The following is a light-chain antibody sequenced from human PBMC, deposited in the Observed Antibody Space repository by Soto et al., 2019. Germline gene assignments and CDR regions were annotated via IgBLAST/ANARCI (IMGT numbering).Light chain of an antibody. Sequence: EVVMTQSPATLSVSPGETATISCRASQSVNNNLAWYQKKPGQGPRLLIYGASTRATGIPARFSGSGSGTEFTLTISSLQSEDFAVYYCQQYNNWPRTFGQGTKVDI. V-gene: IGKV3-15*01. CDR1: QSVNNN. J-gene: IGKJ1*01. CDR3: QQYNNWPRT. CDR2: GAS.